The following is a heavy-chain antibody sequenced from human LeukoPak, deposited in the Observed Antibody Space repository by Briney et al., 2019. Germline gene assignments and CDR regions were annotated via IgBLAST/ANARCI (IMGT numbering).Heavy chain of an antibody. D-gene: IGHD2-2*01. CDR3: ARAYCCSTSCHFDY. CDR2: IYYSGST. CDR1: GGSISSYY. V-gene: IGHV4-59*01. Sequence: PSETLSLTCTVSGGSISSYYWSWIRQPPGKGLEWIGYIYYSGSTNYNPSLKSRVTISVDTSKNQFSLKLSSVTAADTAVYYCARAYCCSTSCHFDYWGQGTLVTVSS. J-gene: IGHJ4*02.